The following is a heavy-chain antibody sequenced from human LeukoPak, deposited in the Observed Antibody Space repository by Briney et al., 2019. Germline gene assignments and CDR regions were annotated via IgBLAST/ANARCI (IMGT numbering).Heavy chain of an antibody. D-gene: IGHD3-22*01. Sequence: ASVTVSFKASGGTFSSYAISWVRQAPGQGLEWMGWMNPNSGNTGYAQKFQGRVTMTRNTSISTAYMELSSLRSEDTAVYYCARVPHYYDSSGYYSYWGQGTLVTVSS. CDR1: GGTFSSYA. J-gene: IGHJ4*02. V-gene: IGHV1-8*02. CDR3: ARVPHYYDSSGYYSY. CDR2: MNPNSGNT.